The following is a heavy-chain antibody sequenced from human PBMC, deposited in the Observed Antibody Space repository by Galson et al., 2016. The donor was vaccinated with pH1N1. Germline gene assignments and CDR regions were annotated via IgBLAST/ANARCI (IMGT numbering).Heavy chain of an antibody. CDR3: ATAGPLVREILYYSYAMDV. D-gene: IGHD3-10*01. Sequence: SVKVFCKASGGTFSNSAISWVRQAPGQGLEWMGGISPIFGSINYAQRFQGRVTVSADIFTNTAYMELSRLRSEDMAIYYCATAGPLVREILYYSYAMDVWGQGTTVTVSS. CDR2: ISPIFGSI. CDR1: GGTFSNSA. J-gene: IGHJ6*02. V-gene: IGHV1-69*06.